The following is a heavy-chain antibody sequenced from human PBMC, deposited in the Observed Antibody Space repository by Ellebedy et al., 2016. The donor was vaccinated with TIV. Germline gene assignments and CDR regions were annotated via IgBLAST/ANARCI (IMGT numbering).Heavy chain of an antibody. Sequence: SETLSLXXTVSGYSISSVYYWSWIRQPPGKGLEWIGSIYHSGSTYYNPSLKSRVTISGDTSKNQFSLKLSSVTAADTAVYYCARDPYSYGSGSYYNPVWGQGTLVTVSS. CDR1: GYSISSVYY. CDR3: ARDPYSYGSGSYYNPV. V-gene: IGHV4-38-2*02. CDR2: IYHSGST. D-gene: IGHD3-10*01. J-gene: IGHJ4*02.